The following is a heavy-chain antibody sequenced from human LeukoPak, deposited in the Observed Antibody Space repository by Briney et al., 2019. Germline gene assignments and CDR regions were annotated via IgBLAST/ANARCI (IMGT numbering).Heavy chain of an antibody. Sequence: GGSPRLSCAASGFTFSDYYMSWIRQAPGKGLEWVSYISNSGGSIYYADSVKGRFTISRDNAKNSLYLQMNSLRAEDTAVYYCARGPVDYGDYVFDYWGQGTLVTVSS. V-gene: IGHV3-11*04. CDR2: ISNSGGSI. CDR3: ARGPVDYGDYVFDY. D-gene: IGHD4-17*01. CDR1: GFTFSDYY. J-gene: IGHJ4*02.